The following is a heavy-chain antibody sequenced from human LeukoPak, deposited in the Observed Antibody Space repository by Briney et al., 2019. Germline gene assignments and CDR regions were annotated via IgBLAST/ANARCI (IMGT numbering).Heavy chain of an antibody. D-gene: IGHD3-10*01. J-gene: IGHJ6*02. CDR1: GFTFSSYA. Sequence: GGSLRLSCAASGFTFSSYAMSWVRQAPGKGLEWVSAISGSGGSTYYADSVKGRFTISRDNPKNTLYLQMNSLRAEDTAVYYCAKGDMVRTPYYYYYGMDVWGQGTTVTVSS. CDR3: AKGDMVRTPYYYYYGMDV. CDR2: ISGSGGST. V-gene: IGHV3-23*01.